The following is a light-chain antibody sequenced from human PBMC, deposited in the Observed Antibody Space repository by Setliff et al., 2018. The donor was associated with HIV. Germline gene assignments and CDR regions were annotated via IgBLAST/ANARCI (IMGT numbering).Light chain of an antibody. CDR2: EVS. J-gene: IGLJ1*01. Sequence: QSVLTQPASVSGSPGQSITISCTGTSSDVGGFNYVSWYQHHPGKAPKLMIYEVSNRPSGVSNRFSGSKSGNTASLTISGLQAEDEADYYCTSYSSRSTPYVFGTGTKFTVL. CDR1: SSDVGGFNY. CDR3: TSYSSRSTPYV. V-gene: IGLV2-14*01.